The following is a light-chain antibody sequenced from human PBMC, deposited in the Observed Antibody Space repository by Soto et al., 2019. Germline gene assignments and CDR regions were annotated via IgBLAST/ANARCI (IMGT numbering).Light chain of an antibody. CDR3: QQYGSSPYT. Sequence: EVVLTQSPATLSLSPGERATLSCWASQTVTRDYLAWYQQKPGQAPRLLIYIASSRATGIPDRFSGSGSGIDFTLTISRLEPEDFAMYYCQQYGSSPYTFGQGTKLEIK. J-gene: IGKJ2*01. V-gene: IGKV3-20*01. CDR2: IAS. CDR1: QTVTRDY.